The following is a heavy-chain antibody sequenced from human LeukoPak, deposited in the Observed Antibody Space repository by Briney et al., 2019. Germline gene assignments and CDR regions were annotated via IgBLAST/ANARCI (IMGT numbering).Heavy chain of an antibody. CDR1: GGSISSSSYY. J-gene: IGHJ5*02. D-gene: IGHD3-10*01. V-gene: IGHV4-39*01. CDR3: ARRFEWFDP. Sequence: PSETLSLTCTVSGGSISSSSYYWGWIRQPPGKGLEWIGSIYYSGSTYYNPSLKSRVTISVDTSKNQFSLKLSSVTAADTAVYYCARRFEWFDPWGQGTLVTVSS. CDR2: IYYSGST.